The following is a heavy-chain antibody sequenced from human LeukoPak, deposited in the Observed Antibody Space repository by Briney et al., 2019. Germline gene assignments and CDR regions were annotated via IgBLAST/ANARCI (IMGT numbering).Heavy chain of an antibody. Sequence: GGSLRLSCAASGFTFDDYGMSWVRQAPGKGLEWVSGINWNGGSTGYADSVKGRFAISRDNAKNSLYLQMNSLRAEDTAVYYCASFADYYDSSGPPGGAFDIWGQGTMVTVSS. CDR1: GFTFDDYG. CDR3: ASFADYYDSSGPPGGAFDI. J-gene: IGHJ3*02. V-gene: IGHV3-20*04. CDR2: INWNGGST. D-gene: IGHD3-22*01.